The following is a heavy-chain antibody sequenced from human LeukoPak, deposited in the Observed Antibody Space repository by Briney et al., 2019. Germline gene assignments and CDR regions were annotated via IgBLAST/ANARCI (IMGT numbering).Heavy chain of an antibody. Sequence: GGSLRLSCAASGFTFSSYWMCWVRQAPGKGLEWVANIKQDGSEKYYVDSVKGRFTISRDNAKNSLYLQMNSLRAEDTAVYYCARGGDYYYYGMDVWGQGTTVTVSS. CDR1: GFTFSSYW. J-gene: IGHJ6*02. CDR3: ARGGDYYYYGMDV. CDR2: IKQDGSEK. D-gene: IGHD3-10*01. V-gene: IGHV3-7*01.